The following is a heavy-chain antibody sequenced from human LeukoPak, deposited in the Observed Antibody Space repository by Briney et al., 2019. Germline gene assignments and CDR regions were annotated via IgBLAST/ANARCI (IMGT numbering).Heavy chain of an antibody. J-gene: IGHJ4*02. V-gene: IGHV4-39*01. D-gene: IGHD6-19*01. CDR3: ARHSSSAWYYYFDY. Sequence: SETLSLTCTVSGGSISNGNYYWGWIRQPPGKGLEWIGGAYYSGTTYYSPSLKSRVTISVDTSRNHFSLNLNSVTAADTAVYYCARHSSSAWYYYFDYWGQGSFVTVSS. CDR1: GGSISNGNYY. CDR2: AYYSGTT.